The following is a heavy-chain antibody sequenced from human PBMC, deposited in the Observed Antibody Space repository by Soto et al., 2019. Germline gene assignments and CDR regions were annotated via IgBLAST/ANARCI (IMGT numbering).Heavy chain of an antibody. CDR1: GGSFSSSNDY. V-gene: IGHV4-39*01. CDR2: FYFGGST. J-gene: IGHJ5*02. CDR3: ARDYFDSSDYTTNWFDP. D-gene: IGHD3-22*01. Sequence: PSETLSLTCTVSGGSFSSSNDYWVWIRQPPGKGLEWVGSFYFGGSTYYNPSLMSRVIVSVDTSKNQFSLKVTSVTAADTALYYCARDYFDSSDYTTNWFDPWGQGTLVTVSS.